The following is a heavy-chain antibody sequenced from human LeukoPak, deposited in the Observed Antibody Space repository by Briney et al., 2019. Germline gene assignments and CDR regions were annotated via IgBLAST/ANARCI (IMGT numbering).Heavy chain of an antibody. D-gene: IGHD6-13*01. Sequence: GGSLRLSCAASGFTFADYAMHWVRQAPGKGLEWVSGISWNGGSIGYADSVKGRFTISRDNAETSLYLQMNSLRPEDTALYYCAKDNAAAGRGAFDYWGQGTLVTVSS. CDR1: GFTFADYA. CDR2: ISWNGGSI. J-gene: IGHJ4*02. V-gene: IGHV3-9*01. CDR3: AKDNAAAGRGAFDY.